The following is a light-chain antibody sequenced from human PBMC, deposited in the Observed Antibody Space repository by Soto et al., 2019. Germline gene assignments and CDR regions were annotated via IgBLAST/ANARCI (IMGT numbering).Light chain of an antibody. CDR2: AAS. J-gene: IGKJ5*01. CDR3: QLSDSSLT. Sequence: DIQMTQSPSSLSASVGDRVAITCRASHNINTYLNWYQQRPGKALRLLIYAASSVQGGVPSRFSGSGSGTDFTLTISSLQPEDFATYYCQLSDSSLTFGQGTRLEI. CDR1: HNINTY. V-gene: IGKV1-39*01.